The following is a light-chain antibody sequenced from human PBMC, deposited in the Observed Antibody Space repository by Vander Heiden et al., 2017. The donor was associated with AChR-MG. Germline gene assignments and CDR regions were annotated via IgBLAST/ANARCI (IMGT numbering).Light chain of an antibody. CDR1: QSISSY. Sequence: DIQMTQSPSSLSASVGDRVTITCRASQSISSYLNWYQQKPGKGPQLLIDAASGLQSGVPSRCSGSGSGTDFTLTSSGLQPEDFASYHRQQSYSTLFGFGPGTKVEIK. CDR2: AAS. J-gene: IGKJ3*01. CDR3: QQSYSTLFG. V-gene: IGKV1-39*01.